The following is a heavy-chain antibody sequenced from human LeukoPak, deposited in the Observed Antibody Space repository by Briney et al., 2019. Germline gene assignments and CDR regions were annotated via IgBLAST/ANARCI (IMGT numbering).Heavy chain of an antibody. Sequence: PSETLSLTCTVSGGSIISYYWTWIRQPPGKGLEWIGYIYYSGSTNYNPSLKSRVTISVDTSKNQFSLKLSSVTAADTAVYYCARHAATGTTSSLRFDPWGQGTLFTVSS. CDR2: IYYSGST. D-gene: IGHD4-17*01. V-gene: IGHV4-59*08. J-gene: IGHJ5*02. CDR3: ARHAATGTTSSLRFDP. CDR1: GGSIISYY.